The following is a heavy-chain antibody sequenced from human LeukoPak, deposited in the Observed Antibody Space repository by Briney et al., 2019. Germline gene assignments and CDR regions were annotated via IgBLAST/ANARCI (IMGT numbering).Heavy chain of an antibody. CDR3: ARGSSSWPFDY. CDR2: IYYSGST. V-gene: IGHV4-31*03. Sequence: SQTLSLTCTVSGGSISSGGYYWSWIRQHPGKGLEWIGYIYYSGSTYYNPPLKSRVTISVDTSKNQFSLKLSSVTAADTAVYYCARGSSSWPFDYWGQGTLVTVSS. D-gene: IGHD6-6*01. CDR1: GGSISSGGYY. J-gene: IGHJ4*02.